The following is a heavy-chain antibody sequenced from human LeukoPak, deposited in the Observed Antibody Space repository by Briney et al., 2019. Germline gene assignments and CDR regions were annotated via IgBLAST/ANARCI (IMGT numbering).Heavy chain of an antibody. CDR1: GYTFIGYF. CDR3: ARGSYYYDSSGYYDGGWFDP. D-gene: IGHD3-22*01. CDR2: INPNSGGT. Sequence: ASVKVSCKASGYTFIGYFIHWVRQAPGQGLEWMGWINPNSGGTNYAQMFQGRVTMTRDTSISTAYMELSRLRSDDTAVYYCARGSYYYDSSGYYDGGWFDPWGQGTLVTVSS. J-gene: IGHJ5*02. V-gene: IGHV1-2*02.